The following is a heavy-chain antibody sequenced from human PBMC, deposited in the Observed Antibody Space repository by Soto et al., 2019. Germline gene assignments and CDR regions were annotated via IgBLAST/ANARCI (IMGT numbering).Heavy chain of an antibody. J-gene: IGHJ4*02. Sequence: QVQLQESGPGLVKPSQTLSLTCTVSGGSISSGGYYWSWIRQHPGKGLEWIGYICYSGSTYYNPSLKSRVTISVDTSKNRFSLKLSCVTAADTAVYYCARTSGSGSYFDYWGQGTLVTVSS. V-gene: IGHV4-31*03. CDR2: ICYSGST. CDR1: GGSISSGGYY. CDR3: ARTSGSGSYFDY. D-gene: IGHD3-10*01.